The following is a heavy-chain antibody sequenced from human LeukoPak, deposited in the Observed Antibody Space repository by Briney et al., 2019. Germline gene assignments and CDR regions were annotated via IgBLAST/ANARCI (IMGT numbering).Heavy chain of an antibody. V-gene: IGHV4-4*07. CDR3: ARDRPHYDSSGYTYWYFDL. CDR2: IYTSGST. D-gene: IGHD3-22*01. CDR1: GGSISSYY. Sequence: SETLSLTCTVSGGSISSYYWSWIRQPAGKGLEWIGCIYTSGSTNQNPSLKSRVTMSVDTSKNQFSLKLSSVTAADTAVYYCARDRPHYDSSGYTYWYFDLWGRGTLVTVSS. J-gene: IGHJ2*01.